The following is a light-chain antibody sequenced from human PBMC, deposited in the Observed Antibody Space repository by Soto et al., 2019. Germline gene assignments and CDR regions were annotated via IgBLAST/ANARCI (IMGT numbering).Light chain of an antibody. Sequence: DIQMTQSPSSLSASVGDRVTITCRASQGIRNYLAWYQQKPGTVPKLLIYAASTLKSGVPSRFSGSGSGTDFTPTISSMQPEDVSTYYCQKYNSAPFTFGPGTKVEIK. CDR2: AAS. CDR3: QKYNSAPFT. J-gene: IGKJ3*01. V-gene: IGKV1-27*01. CDR1: QGIRNY.